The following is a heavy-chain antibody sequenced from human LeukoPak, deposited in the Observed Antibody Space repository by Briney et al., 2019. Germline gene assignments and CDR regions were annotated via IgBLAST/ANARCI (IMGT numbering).Heavy chain of an antibody. CDR2: IYYSGST. Sequence: PSETLSLTCTVSGGSISSYYWSWIRQPPGKGLEWIGYIYYSGSTNYNPSLKSRVTISVDTSKNQSSLKLSSVTAADTAVYYCAIVASGFIAAWLYWGQGTLVTVSS. D-gene: IGHD6-6*01. J-gene: IGHJ4*02. CDR3: AIVASGFIAAWLY. V-gene: IGHV4-59*12. CDR1: GGSISSYY.